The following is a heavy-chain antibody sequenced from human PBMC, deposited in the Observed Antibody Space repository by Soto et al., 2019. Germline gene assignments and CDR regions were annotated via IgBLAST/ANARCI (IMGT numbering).Heavy chain of an antibody. J-gene: IGHJ4*02. Sequence: SETLSLTCTVSGGYISSGDDYWSWIRQPPGKGLEWIGYIYYSGSTYYNPSLKSRVTISVDTSKNQFSLKLSSVTAADTAVYYCARRYGSAIDYWGQGTLVTVSS. D-gene: IGHD1-26*01. CDR1: GGYISSGDDY. V-gene: IGHV4-30-4*01. CDR2: IYYSGST. CDR3: ARRYGSAIDY.